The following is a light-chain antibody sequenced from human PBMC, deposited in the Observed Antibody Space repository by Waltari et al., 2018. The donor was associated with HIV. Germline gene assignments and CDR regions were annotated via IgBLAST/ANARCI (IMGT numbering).Light chain of an antibody. J-gene: IGLJ1*01. CDR2: DDK. CDR1: KIGDKH. Sequence: YVLTQPPSVSVAPGKPATITCGGNKIGDKHVHWYQQKSGQAPVLVIYDDKLRPSGIPALISGSNSGGTATLTISGVEVGDEAEYYCQVFENSRDQAFGTGTKVTVL. CDR3: QVFENSRDQA. V-gene: IGLV3-21*01.